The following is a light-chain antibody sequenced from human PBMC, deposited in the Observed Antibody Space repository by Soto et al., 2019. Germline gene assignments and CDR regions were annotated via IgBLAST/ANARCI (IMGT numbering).Light chain of an antibody. J-gene: IGKJ5*01. V-gene: IGKV3-11*01. CDR1: QSVSSH. Sequence: EIVLTQSPATLSLSPGERATLSCRTSQSVSSHLAWYQQKPGQAPRLLIHDASSRATGTPARFSGSGFGTDFTLTISSLGPEDFAVYYCQRRGNWPPSVTFGQGTRLEIK. CDR3: QRRGNWPPSVT. CDR2: DAS.